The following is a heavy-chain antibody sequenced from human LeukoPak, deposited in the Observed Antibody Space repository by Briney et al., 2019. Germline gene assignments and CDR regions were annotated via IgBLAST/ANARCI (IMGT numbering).Heavy chain of an antibody. J-gene: IGHJ6*02. D-gene: IGHD4-17*01. CDR2: ISAYNGNT. CDR1: GYTFTSYG. Sequence: ASVKVSCKASGYTFTSYGISWVRQAPGQGLEWMGWISAYNGNTNYAQKLQGRVTMTTDTSTSTAYMELRSLRSDDTAVYYCARDATTVTTGESVRETLYYYYGMDVWGQGTTVTVSS. CDR3: ARDATTVTTGESVRETLYYYYGMDV. V-gene: IGHV1-18*01.